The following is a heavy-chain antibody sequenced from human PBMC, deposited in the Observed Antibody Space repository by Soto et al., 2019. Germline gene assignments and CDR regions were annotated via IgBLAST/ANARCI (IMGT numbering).Heavy chain of an antibody. Sequence: SETLSLTCTVSGGSISGYYWSWIRQPPGKGLEWIGYFYYSGSTSYNPSLKSRLTISVDTSKNQFSLRLTSVTAADTAVYYCAREDSSGYQFFDYWGQGTLVTVSS. CDR1: GGSISGYY. CDR3: AREDSSGYQFFDY. V-gene: IGHV4-59*01. J-gene: IGHJ4*02. D-gene: IGHD3-22*01. CDR2: FYYSGST.